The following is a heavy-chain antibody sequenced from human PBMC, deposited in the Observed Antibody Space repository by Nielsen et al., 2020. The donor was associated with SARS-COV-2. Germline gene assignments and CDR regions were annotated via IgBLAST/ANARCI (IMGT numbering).Heavy chain of an antibody. V-gene: IGHV1-18*01. CDR3: ARAERPQLVFYFDTSGQYYFDY. Sequence: ASVKVSCKASGYSFTSYGISWVRQARGQGPEGMGWMSAYNGKTKYAQNFQGRVTMTTDTATSTAYMELRSLRSDDSAVYYCARAERPQLVFYFDTSGQYYFDYWGQGTQVTVSS. J-gene: IGHJ4*02. CDR2: MSAYNGKT. CDR1: GYSFTSYG. D-gene: IGHD3-22*01.